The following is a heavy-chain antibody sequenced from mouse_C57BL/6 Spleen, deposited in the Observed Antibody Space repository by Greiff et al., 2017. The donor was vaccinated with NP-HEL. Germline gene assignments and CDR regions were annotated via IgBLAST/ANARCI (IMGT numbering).Heavy chain of an antibody. D-gene: IGHD1-1*01. V-gene: IGHV1-59*01. J-gene: IGHJ2*01. CDR3: ARRGVCYYGSSYYFDY. CDR1: GYTFTSYW. Sequence: QVQLQQPGAELVRPGTSVKLSCKASGYTFTSYWMHWVKQRPGQGLEWIGVIDPSDSYTNYNQKFKGKATLTVDTSSSTAYMQLSSLTSEDSAVYYCARRGVCYYGSSYYFDYWGQGTTLTVSS. CDR2: IDPSDSYT.